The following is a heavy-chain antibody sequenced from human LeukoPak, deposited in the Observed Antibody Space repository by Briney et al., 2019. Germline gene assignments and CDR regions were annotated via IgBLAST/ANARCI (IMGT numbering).Heavy chain of an antibody. J-gene: IGHJ4*02. CDR3: AREGGFYRPLDY. Sequence: SETLCLTCDVSGGSVTSTNWWTWVRQPPGKGLEWIGEVHLDGRTNYNPSLKSRLIMSVDLPEKHISLKLTSVTAADTAVYYCAREGGFYRPLDYSGQGTLVTVSS. CDR1: GGSVTSTNW. D-gene: IGHD3-3*01. CDR2: VHLDGRT. V-gene: IGHV4-4*02.